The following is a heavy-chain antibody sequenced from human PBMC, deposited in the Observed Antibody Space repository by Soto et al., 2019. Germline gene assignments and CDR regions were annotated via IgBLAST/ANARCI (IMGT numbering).Heavy chain of an antibody. J-gene: IGHJ6*02. CDR2: IYHSGST. CDR1: GGSISSSNW. Sequence: KPSETLSLTCAVSGGSISSSNWWSWVRQPPGKGLEWIGEIYHSGSTNYNPSLKSRVTISVDKSKNQFSLKLSSVTAADTAVYYCARDLEYSGYVSNYGMDVWGQGTTVTVSS. D-gene: IGHD5-12*01. V-gene: IGHV4-4*02. CDR3: ARDLEYSGYVSNYGMDV.